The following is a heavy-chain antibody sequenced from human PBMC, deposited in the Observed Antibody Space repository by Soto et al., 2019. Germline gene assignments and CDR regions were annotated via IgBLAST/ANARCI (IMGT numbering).Heavy chain of an antibody. CDR3: ARANYDFWSGYGPLYNWFDP. Sequence: SETLSLTCTVAGGSISSYYWSWIRQPPGKGVEWIGYIYYSGSTNYNPSLKSRVTISVDTSKNQFSLKLSSVTAADTAVYYCARANYDFWSGYGPLYNWFDPWGQGTLVTVSS. V-gene: IGHV4-59*01. J-gene: IGHJ5*02. D-gene: IGHD3-3*01. CDR2: IYYSGST. CDR1: GGSISSYY.